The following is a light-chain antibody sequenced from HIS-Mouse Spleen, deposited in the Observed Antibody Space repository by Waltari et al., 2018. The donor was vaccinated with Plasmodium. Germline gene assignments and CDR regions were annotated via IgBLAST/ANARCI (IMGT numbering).Light chain of an antibody. CDR2: GAS. CDR1: QSVSSN. J-gene: IGKJ3*01. Sequence: EIVMTQSPATLSVSPGERATLSCRASQSVSSNFAWYQQKPGQAPRLLIYGASTRPTGIPARFSGSGSGTEFTLTISSLQSEDFAVYYCQQYNNWSFTFGPGTKVDIK. CDR3: QQYNNWSFT. V-gene: IGKV3-15*01.